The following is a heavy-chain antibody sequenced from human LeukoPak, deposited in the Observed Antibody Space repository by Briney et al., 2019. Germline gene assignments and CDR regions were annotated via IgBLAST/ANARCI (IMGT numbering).Heavy chain of an antibody. J-gene: IGHJ6*03. CDR1: GFTFSSYW. Sequence: GGSLRLSCAASGFTFSSYWMHWVRQAPGKGLVWVSRINSDGSSTSYADSVKGRFTISRDNTKNTLYLQMNSLRPEDTAVYYCARDMGSDYYMDVWGKGTTVTISS. CDR2: INSDGSST. CDR3: ARDMGSDYYMDV. D-gene: IGHD2-15*01. V-gene: IGHV3-74*01.